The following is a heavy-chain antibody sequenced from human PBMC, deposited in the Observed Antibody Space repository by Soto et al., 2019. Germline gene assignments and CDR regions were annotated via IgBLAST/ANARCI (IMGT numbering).Heavy chain of an antibody. CDR2: VTGSGST. CDR1: GFTFSSYA. J-gene: IGHJ4*02. V-gene: IGHV3-23*01. CDR3: TTRKDFFEY. Sequence: EVQLLESGGGLVQPGGSLRLSCAASGFTFSSYAMSWVRQAPGKGLEWVSGVTGSGSTYYADSAKGRFTISRDNSNNTLYLQMNSLRAEDTAVYYCTTRKDFFEYWGQGTLVTVSS.